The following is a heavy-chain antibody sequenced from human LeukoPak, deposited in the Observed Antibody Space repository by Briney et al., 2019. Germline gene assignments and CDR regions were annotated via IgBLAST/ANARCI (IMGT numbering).Heavy chain of an antibody. J-gene: IGHJ3*02. CDR2: VFYSGKT. V-gene: IGHV4-61*01. CDR3: ARETNLRDSFDI. D-gene: IGHD4/OR15-4a*01. Sequence: SETLSLTCAVSGGSLSISSYCWSCVRHSPGKGREWIGYVFYSGKTDYSPSLRSRVSMSVDTSKNQFSLKVTSVTAADTAVYYCARETNLRDSFDIWGQGTMVTVSS. CDR1: GGSLSISSYC.